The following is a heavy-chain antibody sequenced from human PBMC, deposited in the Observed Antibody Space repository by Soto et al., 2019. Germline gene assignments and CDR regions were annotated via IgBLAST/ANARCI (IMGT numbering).Heavy chain of an antibody. Sequence: GGSLGLSCAASGFTFSSYAMSWVRQAPGKGLEWVSAISGSGGSTYYADSVKGRFTISRDNSKNTLYLQMNSLRAEDTAVYYCAKPVANYYYMDVWGKGTTVTVSS. CDR3: AKPVANYYYMDV. J-gene: IGHJ6*03. V-gene: IGHV3-23*01. CDR2: ISGSGGST. D-gene: IGHD2-15*01. CDR1: GFTFSSYA.